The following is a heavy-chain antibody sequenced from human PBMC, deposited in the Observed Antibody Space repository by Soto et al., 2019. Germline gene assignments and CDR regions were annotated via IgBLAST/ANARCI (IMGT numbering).Heavy chain of an antibody. Sequence: VQVVASGGGLVQPGRSLRLSCAVSGFRFEQYVMHWVRQAPGKGLECVSTVSPTGDTVAYADSVEGRFTVSRDNAKNSLCLQMNRLKGDDTAFYYCLKGAANGSIDAWGHGTVVTVAA. J-gene: IGHJ5*01. V-gene: IGHV3-9*01. CDR1: GFRFEQYV. CDR3: LKGAANGSIDA. D-gene: IGHD3-10*01. CDR2: VSPTGDTV.